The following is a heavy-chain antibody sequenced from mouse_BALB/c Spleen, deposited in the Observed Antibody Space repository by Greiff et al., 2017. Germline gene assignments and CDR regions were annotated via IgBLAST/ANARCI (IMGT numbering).Heavy chain of an antibody. CDR2: ISSGGSYT. CDR3: ARHNVFDY. J-gene: IGHJ2*01. CDR1: GFTFSSYG. V-gene: IGHV5-6*01. Sequence: EVMLVESGGDLVKPGGSLKLSCAASGFTFSSYGMSWVRQTPDKRLEWVATISSGGSYTYYPDSVKGRFTISRDNAKNTLYLQMSSLKAEDTAMDYCARHNVFDYWGQGTTLTVSS.